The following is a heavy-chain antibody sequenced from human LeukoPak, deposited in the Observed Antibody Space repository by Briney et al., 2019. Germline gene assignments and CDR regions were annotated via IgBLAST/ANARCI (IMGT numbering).Heavy chain of an antibody. CDR3: ARVKDDYVWGSYSY. V-gene: IGHV1-2*06. J-gene: IGHJ4*02. CDR2: INPNSGGT. D-gene: IGHD3-16*01. Sequence: ASVKVSCKASGGTFSSYAIGWVRQAPGQGLEWMGRINPNSGGTNYAQKFQGRVTMTRDTSISTAYMELSRLRSDDTAVYYCARVKDDYVWGSYSYWGQGTLVTVSS. CDR1: GGTFSSYA.